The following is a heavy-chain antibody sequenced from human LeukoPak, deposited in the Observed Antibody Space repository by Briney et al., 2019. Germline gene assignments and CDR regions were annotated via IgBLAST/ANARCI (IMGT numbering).Heavy chain of an antibody. CDR2: ISWNSGSI. CDR3: AKDQSYIAAAGFDY. D-gene: IGHD6-13*01. Sequence: GGSLRLSRAASGFTFDDYAMHWVRQAPGKGLEWVSGISWNSGSIGYADSVKGRFTISRDNAKNSLYLQMNSLRAEDTALYYCAKDQSYIAAAGFDYWGQGTLVTVSS. V-gene: IGHV3-9*01. J-gene: IGHJ4*02. CDR1: GFTFDDYA.